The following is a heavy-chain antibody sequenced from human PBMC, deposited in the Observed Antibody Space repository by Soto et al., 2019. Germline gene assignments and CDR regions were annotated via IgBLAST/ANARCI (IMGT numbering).Heavy chain of an antibody. J-gene: IGHJ4*02. CDR3: ATFPLEGLAYCGGDCYSNFDY. V-gene: IGHV3-33*01. CDR1: GFTFSSYG. CDR2: IWYDGSNK. Sequence: GGSLRLSCAASGFTFSSYGMHWVRQAPGKGLEWVAVIWYDGSNKYYADSAKGRFTISRDNSKNTPYLQMNSLRAEDTAVYYCATFPLEGLAYCGGDCYSNFDYWGQGTLVTVSS. D-gene: IGHD2-21*02.